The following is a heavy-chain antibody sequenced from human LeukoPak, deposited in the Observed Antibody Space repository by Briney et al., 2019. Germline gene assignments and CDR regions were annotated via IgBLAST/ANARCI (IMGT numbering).Heavy chain of an antibody. J-gene: IGHJ5*02. CDR3: AHATGGYSSSSELDP. CDR2: IYWDDDK. D-gene: IGHD6-13*01. CDR1: GFSLSTSGVG. Sequence: SGPTLVKPTQTLTLTCTFSGFSLSTSGVGVGWIRQPPGKALEWLALIYWDDDKRYSPSLKSRLTITKDTSKNQVVLTMANMDPVDTATYYCAHATGGYSSSSELDPWGQGTRVTVSS. V-gene: IGHV2-5*02.